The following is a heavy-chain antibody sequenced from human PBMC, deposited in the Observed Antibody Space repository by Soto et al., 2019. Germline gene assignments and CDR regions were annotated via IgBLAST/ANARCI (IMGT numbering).Heavy chain of an antibody. CDR1: GFTLTSFA. Sequence: PGGSLRLSCSASGFTLTSFAIHWGGDAPGKGLEWVAVISENGVNKYSAESVRGRFAISRENSKNTVKLEMNSWRPEDTAIYFCARRLTKTVSSLGYWGQGTLVTVSS. D-gene: IGHD4-17*01. J-gene: IGHJ4*02. CDR3: ARRLTKTVSSLGY. CDR2: ISENGVNK. V-gene: IGHV3-30*09.